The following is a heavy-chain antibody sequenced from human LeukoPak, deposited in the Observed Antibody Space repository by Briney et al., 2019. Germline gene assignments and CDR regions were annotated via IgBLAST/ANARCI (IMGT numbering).Heavy chain of an antibody. V-gene: IGHV4-38-2*02. J-gene: IGHJ5*02. Sequence: SETLSLTCTVSGYSISSGYYWGWIRQPPGKGLEWIGSIYHSGSTYYNPSLKSRVTISVDTSKNQFSLKLRSVTAADTAVYYCAREEYGEATPNWFDPWGPGTLVTVSS. D-gene: IGHD3-10*01. CDR2: IYHSGST. CDR3: AREEYGEATPNWFDP. CDR1: GYSISSGYY.